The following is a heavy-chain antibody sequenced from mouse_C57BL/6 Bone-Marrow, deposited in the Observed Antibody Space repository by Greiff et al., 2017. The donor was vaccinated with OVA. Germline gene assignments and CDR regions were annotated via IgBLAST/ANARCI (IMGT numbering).Heavy chain of an antibody. D-gene: IGHD5-5*01. Sequence: QVQLKQPGAELVKPGASVKLSCKASGYTFTSYWMHWVKQRPGQGLEWIGMIHPNSGSTNYNEKFKSKATLTVDKSSSTAYMQLSSLTSEDSAVYYCARFYLYAMDYWGQGTSVTVSS. V-gene: IGHV1-64*01. CDR2: IHPNSGST. CDR1: GYTFTSYW. J-gene: IGHJ4*01. CDR3: ARFYLYAMDY.